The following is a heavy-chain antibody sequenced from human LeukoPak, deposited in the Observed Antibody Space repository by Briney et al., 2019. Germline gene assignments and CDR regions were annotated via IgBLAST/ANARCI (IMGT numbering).Heavy chain of an antibody. J-gene: IGHJ4*02. Sequence: ASVKVSCKASGYTFTGYYMHWVRQAPGQGLECMGWINPNSGGTNYAQKFQGRVTMTRDTSISTAYMEPSRLTSDDTAVYYCARVDYYGSGTYAYWGQGTLVTVSS. CDR3: ARVDYYGSGTYAY. D-gene: IGHD3-10*01. CDR1: GYTFTGYY. V-gene: IGHV1-2*02. CDR2: INPNSGGT.